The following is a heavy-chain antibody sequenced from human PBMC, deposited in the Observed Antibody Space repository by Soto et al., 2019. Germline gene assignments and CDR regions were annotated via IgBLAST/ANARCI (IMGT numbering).Heavy chain of an antibody. J-gene: IGHJ6*02. CDR2: IWYDGSNK. V-gene: IGHV3-33*01. Sequence: QVQLVESGGGVAQPGRSLRLSCAASGFTFSSYGMHWVRQAPGKGLEWVAVIWYDGSNKYYADSVKGRFTISRDNSKNTLYLQMISLSAEDTAVYYCARYHGAYGYSSGWTLDLGVYYYYGMDVWGQGTTVTVSS. CDR3: ARYHGAYGYSSGWTLDLGVYYYYGMDV. CDR1: GFTFSSYG. D-gene: IGHD6-19*01.